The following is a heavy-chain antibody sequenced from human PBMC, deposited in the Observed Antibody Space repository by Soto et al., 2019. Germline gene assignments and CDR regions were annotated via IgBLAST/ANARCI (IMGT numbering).Heavy chain of an antibody. V-gene: IGHV1-18*01. CDR2: NSAYNGNT. J-gene: IGHJ5*02. D-gene: IGHD5-12*01. Sequence: GASVKVSCKASGYTFTSYGISWVRQAPGQGLEWMGRNSAYNGNTNYAKKLQGRVTLTTDTSTSTAYMELRSLSFDDTAVYYCASHQGGYPGGFDPWGQGTLVTVSS. CDR1: GYTFTSYG. CDR3: ASHQGGYPGGFDP.